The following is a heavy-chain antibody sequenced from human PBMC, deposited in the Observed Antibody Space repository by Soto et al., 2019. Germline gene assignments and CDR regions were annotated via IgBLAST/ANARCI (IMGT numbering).Heavy chain of an antibody. J-gene: IGHJ5*02. D-gene: IGHD4-17*01. CDR1: GGSISSSSYY. CDR2: IYYSGST. CDR3: ARHCLDYGDYANWFGP. Sequence: QLQLQESGPGLVKPSETLSLTCTVSGGSISSSSYYWGWIRQPPGKGLEWIGSIYYSGSTYYNPSLKSRVPISVDTSKNQFSLKLSSVTAADAAVYYCARHCLDYGDYANWFGPWGQGTLVTVSS. V-gene: IGHV4-39*01.